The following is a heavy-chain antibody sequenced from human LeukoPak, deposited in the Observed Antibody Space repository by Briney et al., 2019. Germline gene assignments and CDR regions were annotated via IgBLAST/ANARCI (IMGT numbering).Heavy chain of an antibody. CDR2: MSGSGGST. D-gene: IGHD3-22*01. J-gene: IGHJ6*03. CDR3: AKDRSLDSSGYNYYYYMDV. CDR1: GFTFSSYA. Sequence: GGSLRLSCATSGFTFSSYAMSWVRQAPGKGLEWVSTMSGSGGSTYYADSVKGRVTISRDNSKTTLYLQMNSLRADDTVVYYCAKDRSLDSSGYNYYYYMDVWGKGTTVTVSS. V-gene: IGHV3-23*01.